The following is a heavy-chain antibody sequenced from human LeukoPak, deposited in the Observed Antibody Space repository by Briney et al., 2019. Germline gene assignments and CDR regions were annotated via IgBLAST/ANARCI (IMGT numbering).Heavy chain of an antibody. Sequence: ASVKVSCKASGGTFSSYAISWVRQAPGQGLEWMGMINPSGGNTRYAQKFQGRITMTRDMSTSTVYMELSSLRSEDTAVYYCARNTVFGVVNMVIFDYWGQGTLVTVSS. CDR3: ARNTVFGVVNMVIFDY. J-gene: IGHJ4*02. CDR1: GGTFSSYA. D-gene: IGHD3-3*01. CDR2: INPSGGNT. V-gene: IGHV1-46*01.